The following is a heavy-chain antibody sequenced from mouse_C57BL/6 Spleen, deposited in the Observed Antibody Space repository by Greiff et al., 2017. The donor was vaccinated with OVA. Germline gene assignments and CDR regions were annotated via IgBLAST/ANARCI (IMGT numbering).Heavy chain of an antibody. CDR1: GFTFTDYY. Sequence: EVMLVESGGGLVQPGGSLSLSCAASGFTFTDYYMSWVRQPPGKALEWLGFIRNKANGYTTEYSASVKGRFTISRDNSQSILYLQMNALRAEDSATYYCARSTFSYAMDYWGQGTSVTVSS. V-gene: IGHV7-3*01. CDR2: IRNKANGYTT. CDR3: ARSTFSYAMDY. J-gene: IGHJ4*01.